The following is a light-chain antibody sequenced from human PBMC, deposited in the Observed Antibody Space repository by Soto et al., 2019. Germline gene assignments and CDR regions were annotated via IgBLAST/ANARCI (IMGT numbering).Light chain of an antibody. CDR1: SSNIGAGYP. J-gene: IGLJ1*01. CDR2: G. Sequence: QSVLTQPPSVSGAPGQRVTISCTGSSSNIGAGYPVHWYQQLPGTAPKLLVAGNRPSGVPDRFSVSKSGASASLAITGLQAEDEADYYCSSYTTRTTLYVFGTGTKVTVL. V-gene: IGLV1-40*01. CDR3: SSYTTRTTLYV.